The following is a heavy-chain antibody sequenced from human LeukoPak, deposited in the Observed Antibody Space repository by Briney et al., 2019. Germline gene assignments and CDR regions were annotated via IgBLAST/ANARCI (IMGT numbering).Heavy chain of an antibody. CDR3: ARVGTTMVRGAPLWADAFDI. CDR1: GYTFTSYG. Sequence: ASVKVSCKASGYTFTSYGISWVRQAPGQGLEWMGWISAYNGNTNYAQKLQGRVTMTTDTSTSTAYMELRSLRSDDTAVYYCARVGTTMVRGAPLWADAFDIWGQGTMVTVSS. J-gene: IGHJ3*02. CDR2: ISAYNGNT. D-gene: IGHD3-10*01. V-gene: IGHV1-18*01.